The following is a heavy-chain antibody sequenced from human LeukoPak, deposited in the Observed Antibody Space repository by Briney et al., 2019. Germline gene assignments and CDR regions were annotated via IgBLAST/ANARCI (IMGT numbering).Heavy chain of an antibody. Sequence: SGPALVKPTQTLTLTCTFSGFSLSSSGRCVSWIRQPPGKALEWLARIDWDDDKHYTTSLKTRLTISKDTSKNQVVLTMTSMDPVDTATYYCARNRGYSGYGMDVWGQGTTVTVSS. D-gene: IGHD5-12*01. V-gene: IGHV2-70*11. J-gene: IGHJ6*02. CDR3: ARNRGYSGYGMDV. CDR2: IDWDDDK. CDR1: GFSLSSSGRC.